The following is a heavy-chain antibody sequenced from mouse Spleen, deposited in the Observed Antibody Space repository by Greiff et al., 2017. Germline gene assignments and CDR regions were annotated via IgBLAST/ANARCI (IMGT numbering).Heavy chain of an antibody. CDR1: GFTFSDFY. CDR2: SRNKANDYTT. Sequence: EVKLVESGGGLVQAGRSLRLSCATSGFTFSDFYMEWVRQAPGKGLEWIAASRNKANDYTTEYSASVKGRFIVSRDTSQSILYLQMNALRAEDTAIYYCARDAGDGCPFAYWGQGTLVTVSA. CDR3: ARDAGDGCPFAY. V-gene: IGHV7-1*01. J-gene: IGHJ3*01. D-gene: IGHD2-3*01.